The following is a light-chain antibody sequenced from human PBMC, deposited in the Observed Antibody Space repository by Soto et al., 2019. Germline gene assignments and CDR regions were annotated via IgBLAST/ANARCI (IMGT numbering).Light chain of an antibody. CDR2: DVS. V-gene: IGLV2-14*01. CDR1: SSEVGGYNY. J-gene: IGLJ1*01. Sequence: QSVLTQPASVSGSPGQSITISCTGTSSEVGGYNYVSWYQQHPGKAPKLMTYDVSNRPSGVSNRFSGSKSGNTASLTISGLQAEDEADYYCSSYTSSSTLVFGTGTKVTVL. CDR3: SSYTSSSTLV.